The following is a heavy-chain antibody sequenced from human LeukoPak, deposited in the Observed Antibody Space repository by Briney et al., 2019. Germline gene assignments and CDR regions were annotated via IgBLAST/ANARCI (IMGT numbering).Heavy chain of an antibody. D-gene: IGHD2-2*01. Sequence: PGGSLRLSCAASGFTLSSNGMSWVRQAPGRGLEWVSVISGSGGSPDYTDSVKGRFTISRDNSKNTLYLQMNSLRAEDTAVYYCAKGGKTIMCPTSCYDYWGQGTLVTVSS. J-gene: IGHJ4*02. CDR2: ISGSGGSP. CDR3: AKGGKTIMCPTSCYDY. CDR1: GFTLSSNG. V-gene: IGHV3-23*01.